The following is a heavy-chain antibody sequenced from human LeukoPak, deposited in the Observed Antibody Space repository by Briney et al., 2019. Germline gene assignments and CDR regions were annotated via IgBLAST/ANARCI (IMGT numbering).Heavy chain of an antibody. J-gene: IGHJ4*02. D-gene: IGHD2-15*01. Sequence: PGGSLRLSRAASGFTFSSYAMSWVRQAPGKGLEWVSAISGSGGSTYYADSVKGRFTISRDNSKSTLYLQMNSLRAEDTAVYYCAKDIQLLPGLYYFDYWGQGTLVTVSS. V-gene: IGHV3-23*01. CDR3: AKDIQLLPGLYYFDY. CDR1: GFTFSSYA. CDR2: ISGSGGST.